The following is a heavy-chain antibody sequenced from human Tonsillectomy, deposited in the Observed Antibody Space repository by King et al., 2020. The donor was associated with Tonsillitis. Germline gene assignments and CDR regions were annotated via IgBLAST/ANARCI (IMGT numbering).Heavy chain of an antibody. CDR1: GFIFSTYN. CDR3: ADLWVAAVGF. D-gene: IGHD6-13*01. V-gene: IGHV3-48*01. J-gene: IGHJ4*02. Sequence: VQLVESWGGLVRPGGSLRLSCAASGFIFSTYNMNWVRQAPGKGLEWISYISSSGSTISYADSVKGRFTISRDNAKNSLYLQMNNLRAEDTAVYYCADLWVAAVGFWGQGTLVTVSS. CDR2: ISSSGSTI.